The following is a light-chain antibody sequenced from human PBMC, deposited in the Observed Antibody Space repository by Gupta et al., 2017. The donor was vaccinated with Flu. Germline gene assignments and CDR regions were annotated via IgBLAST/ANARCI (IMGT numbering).Light chain of an antibody. V-gene: IGKV3-11*01. Sequence: IVLTQSPATLSLSPGERATLSCRASQSVSTYLAWYQQRPGRAPRLLIYGASDRATGVPARFSGSGSGTDFTLTINSLEPEDFAVYYCQQRYNWLTFGGGTRVEIK. CDR2: GAS. CDR1: QSVSTY. CDR3: QQRYNWLT. J-gene: IGKJ4*01.